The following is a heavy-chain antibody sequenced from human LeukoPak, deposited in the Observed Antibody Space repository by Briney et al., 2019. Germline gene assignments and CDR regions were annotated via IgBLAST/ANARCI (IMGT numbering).Heavy chain of an antibody. CDR1: GFTFSRYA. D-gene: IGHD4-11*01. CDR2: ISGSGGST. CDR3: AKDTDYSNYGYYYYYGMDV. J-gene: IGHJ6*02. V-gene: IGHV3-23*01. Sequence: PGGSLRLSCAASGFTFSRYAMSWVRQAPGKGLEWVSAISGSGGSTYYADSVKGRFTISRDNSKNTLYLQMNSLRAEDTAVYYCAKDTDYSNYGYYYYYGMDVWGQGTTVTVSS.